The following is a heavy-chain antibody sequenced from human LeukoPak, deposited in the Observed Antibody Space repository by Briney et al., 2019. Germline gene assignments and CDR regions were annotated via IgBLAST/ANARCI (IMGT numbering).Heavy chain of an antibody. V-gene: IGHV1-46*01. CDR2: INPSGGST. D-gene: IGHD3-22*01. CDR3: ASSGRPYYYDSSGYYPDY. J-gene: IGHJ4*02. Sequence: GASVKVSCKASGYTFTSYYMHWVRQAPGQGLEWMGIINPSGGSTSYAQKFQGRVTMTRDTSTSTVYMELSSLRSEDTAVYYCASSGRPYYYDSSGYYPDYWGQGTLVTVSS. CDR1: GYTFTSYY.